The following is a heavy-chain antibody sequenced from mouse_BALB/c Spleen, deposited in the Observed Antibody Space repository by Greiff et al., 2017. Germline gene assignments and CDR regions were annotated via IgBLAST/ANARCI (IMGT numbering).Heavy chain of an antibody. Sequence: EVQLVESGPGLVKPSQSLSLTCTVTGYSITSDYAWNWIRQFPGNKLEWMGYISYSGSTSYNPSLKSRISITRDTSKNQFFLQLNSVTTEDTATYYCARRLSYYAMDYWGQGTSVTVSS. D-gene: IGHD1-1*02. CDR2: ISYSGST. V-gene: IGHV3-2*02. CDR1: GYSITSDYA. CDR3: ARRLSYYAMDY. J-gene: IGHJ4*01.